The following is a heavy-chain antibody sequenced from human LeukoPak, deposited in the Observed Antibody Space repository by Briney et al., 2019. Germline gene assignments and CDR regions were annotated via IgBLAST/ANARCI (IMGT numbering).Heavy chain of an antibody. CDR3: ARVTYYYDSSGYYGLAY. Sequence: ASVKVSCKASGYTFTSYAMHWVRQAPGQRLEWMGWINAGNGNTKYSQEFQGRVTITRDTSASTAYMELSSLRSEDMAVYYCARVTYYYDSSGYYGLAYWGQGTLVTVSS. CDR2: INAGNGNT. V-gene: IGHV1-3*03. D-gene: IGHD3-22*01. J-gene: IGHJ4*02. CDR1: GYTFTSYA.